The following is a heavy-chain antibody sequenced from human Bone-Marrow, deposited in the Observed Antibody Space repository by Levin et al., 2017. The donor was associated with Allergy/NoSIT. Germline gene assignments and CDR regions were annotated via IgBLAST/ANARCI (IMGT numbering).Heavy chain of an antibody. J-gene: IGHJ6*02. Sequence: GGSLRLSFAASGILFSSYDMNWVRQAPGKGLEWVSSISAGGNYIYYADSVKGRFTISRDNAKNSLFLQMNSLRAEDTAVYYCASWAMYHYDRSAFDYFYYAMDVRGQGNTVTVSS. CDR3: ASWAMYHYDRSAFDYFYYAMDV. CDR1: GILFSSYD. CDR2: ISAGGNYI. V-gene: IGHV3-21*01. D-gene: IGHD3-22*01.